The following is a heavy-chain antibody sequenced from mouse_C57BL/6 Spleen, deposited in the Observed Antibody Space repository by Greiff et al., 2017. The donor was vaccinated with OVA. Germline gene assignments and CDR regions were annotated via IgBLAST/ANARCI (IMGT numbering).Heavy chain of an antibody. CDR3: TRENSNYAYFDY. V-gene: IGHV5-9-1*02. CDR2: ISSGGDYI. CDR1: GFTFSSYA. D-gene: IGHD2-5*01. J-gene: IGHJ2*01. Sequence: EVQGVESGEGLVKPGGSLKLSCAASGFTFSSYAMSWVRQTPEKRLEWVAYISSGGDYIYYADTVKGRFTISRDNARNTLYLQMSSLKSEDTAMYYCTRENSNYAYFDYWGQGTTLTVSS.